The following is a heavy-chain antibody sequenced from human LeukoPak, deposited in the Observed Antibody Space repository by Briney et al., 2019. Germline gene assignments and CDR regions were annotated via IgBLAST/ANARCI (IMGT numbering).Heavy chain of an antibody. V-gene: IGHV4-39*07. Sequence: PSETLSLTCTVSGGSIGSTDYYRGWIRQPPGKGLEWFGIIYYNGHTYFNPSLKSRVTISLDTSKNQFSLRLSSVTAADTAVYYCAKSADNYYDSRPDYWGQGTLVTVSS. CDR3: AKSADNYYDSRPDY. CDR2: IYYNGHT. J-gene: IGHJ4*02. CDR1: GGSIGSTDYY. D-gene: IGHD3-22*01.